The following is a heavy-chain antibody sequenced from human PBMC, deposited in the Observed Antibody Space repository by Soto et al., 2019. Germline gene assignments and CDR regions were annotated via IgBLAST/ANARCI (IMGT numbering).Heavy chain of an antibody. CDR1: GFTFSSYS. J-gene: IGHJ4*02. CDR2: ISSSSSTI. D-gene: IGHD2-15*01. V-gene: IGHV3-48*02. CDR3: ARAIDVVVVAATQTYYFDY. Sequence: PGGSLSLSSAASGFTFSSYSMNWVRQAPGKGLEWVSYISSSSSTIYYADSVKGRFTISRDNAKNSLYLQMNSLRDEDTAVYYCARAIDVVVVAATQTYYFDYWGQGNLVTVS.